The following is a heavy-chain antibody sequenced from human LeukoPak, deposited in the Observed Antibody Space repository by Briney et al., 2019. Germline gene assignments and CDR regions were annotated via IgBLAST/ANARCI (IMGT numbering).Heavy chain of an antibody. Sequence: SETLSLTCTVSGGSISSSSYYWGWIRQPPGKGLEWIGSIYYSGSTYYNPSLKSRVTISVDTSKNQFSLKLSSVTAADTAVYYCARSIYYYDSSGYPEPDLTAFDYWGQGTLVTVSS. CDR3: ARSIYYYDSSGYPEPDLTAFDY. J-gene: IGHJ4*02. CDR1: GGSISSSSYY. D-gene: IGHD3-22*01. CDR2: IYYSGST. V-gene: IGHV4-39*07.